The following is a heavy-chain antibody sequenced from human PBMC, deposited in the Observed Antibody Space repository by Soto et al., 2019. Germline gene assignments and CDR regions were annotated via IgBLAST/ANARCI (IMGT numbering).Heavy chain of an antibody. CDR3: ARIGTLDWIDDH. V-gene: IGHV1-69*12. CDR2: IIPMYGTT. CDR1: GGTFRSCV. J-gene: IGHJ5*02. D-gene: IGHD3-9*01. Sequence: QVQLVQSGAEVKKAGSSVKVSCKASGGTFRSCVTSWVRQAPGQGLEWLGGIIPMYGTTYYAQTFQGRVTISADESTSTAFMELSSLRSEDTAVYYCARIGTLDWIDDHWGQGTLVTVSS.